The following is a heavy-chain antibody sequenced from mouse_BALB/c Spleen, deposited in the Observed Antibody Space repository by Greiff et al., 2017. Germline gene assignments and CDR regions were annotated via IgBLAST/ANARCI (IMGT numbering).Heavy chain of an antibody. J-gene: IGHJ4*01. V-gene: IGHV5-9-3*01. Sequence: EVKLMESGGGLVKPGGSLKLSCAASGFTFSSYAMSWVRQTPEKRLEWVATISSGGSYTYYPDSVKGRFTISRDNAKNTLYLQMSSLRSEDTAMYYCARLYDGAMDYWGQGTSVTVSS. D-gene: IGHD2-14*01. CDR3: ARLYDGAMDY. CDR1: GFTFSSYA. CDR2: ISSGGSYT.